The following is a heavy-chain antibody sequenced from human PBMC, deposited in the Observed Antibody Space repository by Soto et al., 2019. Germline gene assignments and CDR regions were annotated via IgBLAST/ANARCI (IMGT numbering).Heavy chain of an antibody. CDR2: ISYDGSNK. CDR3: ARVNSYDSSGYQPYYYYGMDV. Sequence: GGSLRLSCAASGFTFSSYAMHWVRQAPGKGLEWVAVISYDGSNKYYADSVKGRFTNSRDNSKNTLYLQMNSLRAEDTAVYYCARVNSYDSSGYQPYYYYGMDVWGQGTTVTVSS. V-gene: IGHV3-30*04. CDR1: GFTFSSYA. D-gene: IGHD3-22*01. J-gene: IGHJ6*02.